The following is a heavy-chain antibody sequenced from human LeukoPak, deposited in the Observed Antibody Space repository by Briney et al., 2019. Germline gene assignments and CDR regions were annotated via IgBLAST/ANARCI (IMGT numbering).Heavy chain of an antibody. CDR2: IYHTGST. D-gene: IGHD3-22*01. Sequence: PSGTLSLTCAVSGGSISTSNWWSWVRQPPGKGLEWIGEIYHTGSTNYNWSLKSRVTISVDKSKNQFSLKLNSVTAADTAVYYCARGWSYYDSSDDLAPFDYWGQGTLVTVSS. V-gene: IGHV4-4*02. CDR3: ARGWSYYDSSDDLAPFDY. CDR1: GGSISTSNW. J-gene: IGHJ4*02.